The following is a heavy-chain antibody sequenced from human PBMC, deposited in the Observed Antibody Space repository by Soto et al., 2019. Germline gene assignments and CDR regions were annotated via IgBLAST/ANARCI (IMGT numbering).Heavy chain of an antibody. Sequence: EVQLLESGGGLVQPGGSLRLSCAASGFTFSSYAMSWVRQAPGKGLEWVSAISGSGGSTYYADSVKGRFTISRDNSKNTLYLQMNSLRAEDTAVYYCARRLPLPYSSRSDYFEGWGQGTLVTVSS. D-gene: IGHD6-13*01. CDR2: ISGSGGST. J-gene: IGHJ4*02. V-gene: IGHV3-23*01. CDR1: GFTFSSYA. CDR3: ARRLPLPYSSRSDYFEG.